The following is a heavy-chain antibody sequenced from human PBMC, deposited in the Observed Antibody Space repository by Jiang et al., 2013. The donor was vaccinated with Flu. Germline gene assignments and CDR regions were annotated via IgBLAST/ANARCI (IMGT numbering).Heavy chain of an antibody. D-gene: IGHD5-12*01. CDR2: IYYSGST. Sequence: VKPSETLSLTCTVSGGSISNYYWSWIRQPPGKGLEWIGYIYYSGSTNYNPSLKSRVTISVDTSKNQFSLKLSFVTAADTAVYYCARAGYSKFDYWGQGTLVTVSS. CDR3: ARAGYSKFDY. V-gene: IGHV4-59*01. J-gene: IGHJ4*02. CDR1: GGSISNYY.